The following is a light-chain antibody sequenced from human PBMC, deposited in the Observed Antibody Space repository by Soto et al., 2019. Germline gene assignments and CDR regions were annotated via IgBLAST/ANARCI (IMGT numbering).Light chain of an antibody. CDR2: DAS. CDR3: QQYGSSPSLT. Sequence: EIVLTQSPATLSLSPGERATISCRASQSVSSYLAWYKQKQGQEPKLLIYDASNRTTGIPAKFSRSKAGTNFTLTISRLEPEDFAVYYCQQYGSSPSLTFGGGTKVDIK. CDR1: QSVSSY. V-gene: IGKV3D-20*01. J-gene: IGKJ4*01.